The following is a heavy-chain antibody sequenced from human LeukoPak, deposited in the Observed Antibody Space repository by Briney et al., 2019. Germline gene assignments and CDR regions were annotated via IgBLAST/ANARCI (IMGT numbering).Heavy chain of an antibody. J-gene: IGHJ4*02. CDR1: GGTFSSYA. Sequence: ASVKVSCKASGGTFSSYAIGWVRQAPGQGLEWMGGIIPIFGTANYAQKFQGRVTITTDESTSTAYMELSSLRSEDTAVYYCARGEGIQLCFDYWGQGTLVTVSS. D-gene: IGHD5-18*01. V-gene: IGHV1-69*05. CDR2: IIPIFGTA. CDR3: ARGEGIQLCFDY.